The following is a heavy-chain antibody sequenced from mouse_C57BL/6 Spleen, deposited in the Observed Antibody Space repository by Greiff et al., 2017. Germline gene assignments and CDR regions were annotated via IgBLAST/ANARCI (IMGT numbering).Heavy chain of an antibody. CDR2: IDPSDSET. CDR1: GYTFTSYW. V-gene: IGHV1-52*01. D-gene: IGHD1-1*01. J-gene: IGHJ3*01. Sequence: VQLQQSGAELVRPGSSVKLSCKASGYTFTSYWMHWVKQRPIQGLEWIGNIDPSDSETHYNQKFKDKATLTVDKSSSTAYMQLSSLTSEDPAVYYCARGGNGSSYGFAYWGQGTLVTVSA. CDR3: ARGGNGSSYGFAY.